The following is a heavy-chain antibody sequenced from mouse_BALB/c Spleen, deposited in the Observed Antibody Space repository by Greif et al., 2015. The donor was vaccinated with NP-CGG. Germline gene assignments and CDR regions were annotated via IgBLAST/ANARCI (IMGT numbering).Heavy chain of an antibody. D-gene: IGHD3-2*01. J-gene: IGHJ3*01. CDR3: ARGEDSSGYTAWFAY. V-gene: IGHV1-80*01. CDR2: IYPGDGDT. Sequence: QVQLQQSGAELVRPGSSVKISCKASGYAFSSYWMNWVKQRPGQGLEWIGQIYPGDGDTNYNGKFKGKATLTADKSSSTAYMQLSSLTSEDSAVYFCARGEDSSGYTAWFAYWGQGTLVTVSA. CDR1: GYAFSSYW.